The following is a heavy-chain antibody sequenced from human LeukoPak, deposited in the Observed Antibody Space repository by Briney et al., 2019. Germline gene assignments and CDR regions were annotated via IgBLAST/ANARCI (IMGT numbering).Heavy chain of an antibody. D-gene: IGHD3-10*01. CDR2: IYYSGST. CDR1: GGSISSSSYY. V-gene: IGHV4-39*07. J-gene: IGHJ4*02. CDR3: ARRISKYYYGSGSYVDY. Sequence: SETLSLTCTVSGGSISSSSYYWGWIRQPPGKGLEWIGSIYYSGSTYYNPFLKSRVTISVDTSKNQFSLKLSSVTAADTAVYYCARRISKYYYGSGSYVDYWGQGTLVTVSS.